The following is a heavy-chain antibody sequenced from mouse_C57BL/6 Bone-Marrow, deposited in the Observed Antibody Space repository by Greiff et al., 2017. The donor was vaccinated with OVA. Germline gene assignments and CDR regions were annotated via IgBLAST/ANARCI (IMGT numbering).Heavy chain of an antibody. J-gene: IGHJ4*01. CDR2: INPGSGGT. D-gene: IGHD1-1*01. CDR1: GYAFTNYL. V-gene: IGHV1-54*01. Sequence: VKLMESGAELVRPGTSVKVSCKASGYAFTNYLIEWVKQRPGQGLEWIGVINPGSGGTNYNEKFKGKATLTADKSSSTAYMQLSSLTSEDSAVYFCARSEYGRDYYAMDDWGQGTSVTVSS. CDR3: ARSEYGRDYYAMDD.